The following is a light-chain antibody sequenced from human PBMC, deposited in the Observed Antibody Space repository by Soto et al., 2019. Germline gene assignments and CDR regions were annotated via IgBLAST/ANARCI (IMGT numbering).Light chain of an antibody. CDR3: QQYGSSPRYT. J-gene: IGKJ2*01. V-gene: IGKV3-20*01. CDR2: GAS. Sequence: EIVLTQSPGTLSLSPGERATLSCRASQSVSSSYLAWCQQKPGQAPRLLIYGASSRATGIPDRFSGSGSGTDFTLTISRLEPEDFAVDYCQQYGSSPRYTFGQGTKLEIK. CDR1: QSVSSSY.